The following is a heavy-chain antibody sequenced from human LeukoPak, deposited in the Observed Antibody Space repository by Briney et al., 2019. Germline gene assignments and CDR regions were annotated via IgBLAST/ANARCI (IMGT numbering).Heavy chain of an antibody. Sequence: GGSLRLSCAASGFTFSSYWMSWVRQAPGKGLEWVANIKQDGSEKYYVDSVKGRFTISRDNAKNSLYLQMNSLRAEDTAVYYCARLLMGRGYYFDYWGQGTLVTVSS. CDR2: IKQDGSEK. J-gene: IGHJ4*02. CDR3: ARLLMGRGYYFDY. V-gene: IGHV3-7*03. D-gene: IGHD3-10*01. CDR1: GFTFSSYW.